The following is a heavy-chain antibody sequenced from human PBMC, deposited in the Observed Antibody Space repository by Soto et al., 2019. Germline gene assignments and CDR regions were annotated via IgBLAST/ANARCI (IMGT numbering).Heavy chain of an antibody. CDR3: VRLVGNSWLDS. CDR2: IWSDGSNK. D-gene: IGHD2-2*01. V-gene: IGHV3-33*01. CDR1: GFTFSSYG. Sequence: GGSLRLSCAASGFTFSSYGMHWVRQAPGKGLEWVAVIWSDGSNKYYADSVKGRFTISRDNSNNQLSLHLNSVTPDDTAVYYCVRLVGNSWLDSWGQGTLVTVSS. J-gene: IGHJ5*01.